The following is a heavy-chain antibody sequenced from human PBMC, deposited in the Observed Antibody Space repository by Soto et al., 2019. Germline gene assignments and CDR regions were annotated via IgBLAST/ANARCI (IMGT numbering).Heavy chain of an antibody. CDR3: ARDRSVSGLDY. D-gene: IGHD5-12*01. V-gene: IGHV4-59*01. Sequence: SETLSLTCTVSGGSISSYYWSWIRQPPGKGLEWIGYIYYSGSTNYNPSLKSRVTISVDTSKNQFSLKLSPVTAADTAVYYCARDRSVSGLDYWGQGTLVTGSS. J-gene: IGHJ4*02. CDR1: GGSISSYY. CDR2: IYYSGST.